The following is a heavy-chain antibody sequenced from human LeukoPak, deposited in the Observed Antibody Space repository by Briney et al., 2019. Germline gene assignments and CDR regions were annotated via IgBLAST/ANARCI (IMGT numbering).Heavy chain of an antibody. CDR1: GFTFISYW. Sequence: GGSLRLSCAASGFTFISYWMHWVRQEPGKGLAWVSRIESDGRTTSYADSVKGRFTISRDNAKNTLYLQMNSLRVEDTAVYYCARGFGSGSLLPFDYWGQGTLGTVSS. D-gene: IGHD3-10*01. CDR3: ARGFGSGSLLPFDY. V-gene: IGHV3-74*01. J-gene: IGHJ4*02. CDR2: IESDGRTT.